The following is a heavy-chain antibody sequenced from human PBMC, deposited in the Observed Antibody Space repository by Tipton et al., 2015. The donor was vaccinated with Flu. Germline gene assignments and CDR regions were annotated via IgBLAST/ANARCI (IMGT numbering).Heavy chain of an antibody. CDR3: ASPYYYDSSGYYYLHYYGMDV. J-gene: IGHJ6*02. CDR1: GFTVSSNY. D-gene: IGHD3-22*01. V-gene: IGHV3-66*02. CDR2: IYSGGST. Sequence: QLVQSGGGLVQPGGSLRLSCAASGFTVSSNYMSRVRQAPGKGLEWVSVIYSGGSTYYADSVKGRFTISRDNSKNTLYLQMNSLRAEDTAVYYCASPYYYDSSGYYYLHYYGMDVWGQGTTVTVSS.